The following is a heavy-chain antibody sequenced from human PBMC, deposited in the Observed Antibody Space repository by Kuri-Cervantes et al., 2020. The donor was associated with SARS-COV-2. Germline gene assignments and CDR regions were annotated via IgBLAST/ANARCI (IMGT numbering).Heavy chain of an antibody. CDR3: YAIAVAGTVDY. J-gene: IGHJ4*02. V-gene: IGHV3-69-1*01. Sequence: GESLKISCAASGFTFSDYYMNWVRQAPGKGLEWVSYISSSSTIYYADSVKGRFTISRDNAKNSLYLQMNSLRAEDTAVYYCYAIAVAGTVDYWGQGTLVTVSS. D-gene: IGHD6-19*01. CDR1: GFTFSDYY. CDR2: ISSSSTI.